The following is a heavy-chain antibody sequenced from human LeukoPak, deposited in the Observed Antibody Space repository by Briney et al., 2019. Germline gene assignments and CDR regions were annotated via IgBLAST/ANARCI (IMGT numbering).Heavy chain of an antibody. V-gene: IGHV3-33*01. CDR2: IWHDGNRK. CDR1: GFTFSNSG. Sequence: PGGSLRLSCAASGFTFSNSGMHWVRQAPGKGLEWITHIWHDGNRKYYADSVLGRCTISRDNSKNTVYLQMNSLRAEDTAVYYCARIRMVRGASMDVWGQGTPVTVSS. CDR3: ARIRMVRGASMDV. J-gene: IGHJ6*02. D-gene: IGHD3-10*01.